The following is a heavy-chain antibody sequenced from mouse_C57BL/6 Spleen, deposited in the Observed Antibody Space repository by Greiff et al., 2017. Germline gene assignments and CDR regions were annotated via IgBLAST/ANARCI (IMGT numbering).Heavy chain of an antibody. CDR2: INPSSGYT. J-gene: IGHJ1*03. V-gene: IGHV1-4*01. CDR1: GYTFTSYT. D-gene: IGHD1-1*01. Sequence: QVQLKQSGAELARPGASVKMSCKASGYTFTSYTMHWVKQRPGQGLEWIGYINPSSGYTKYNQKFKDKATLTADKPSSTAYMQLSSLTSEDSAVYYCARNELYYGSSLGYVDVWGTGTTVTVSS. CDR3: ARNELYYGSSLGYVDV.